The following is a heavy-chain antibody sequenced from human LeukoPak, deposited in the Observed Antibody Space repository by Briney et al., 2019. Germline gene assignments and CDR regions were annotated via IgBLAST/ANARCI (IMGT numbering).Heavy chain of an antibody. V-gene: IGHV3-30-3*01. D-gene: IGHD6-13*01. CDR2: ISYDGSNK. J-gene: IGHJ5*02. CDR1: GFTFSSYA. Sequence: GGSLRLSCAASGFTFSSYAMHWVRQVPGKGLEWVAVISYDGSNKYYADSVKGRFTISRDNSKNTVYLQMNSLRPEDTAVYYCARDQQLVLGGQNWFDPWGQGTLVTVSS. CDR3: ARDQQLVLGGQNWFDP.